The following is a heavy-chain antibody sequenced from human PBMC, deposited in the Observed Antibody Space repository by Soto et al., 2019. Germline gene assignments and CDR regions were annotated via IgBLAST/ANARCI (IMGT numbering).Heavy chain of an antibody. CDR3: IQRRCSGDCRQSYASHYCYGMEV. CDR1: GFSLSTSGVG. D-gene: IGHD2-21*02. Sequence: QITLKESGPTLVKPTQTLTLTCTFSGFSLSTSGVGVGWIRQPPGKALEWLALIYWYDDKRYSPSLRSRLTLIKDTSKNQVVLTMTNMDPVETATYHCIQRRCSGDCRQSYASHYCYGMEVWGQGNTVTVSS. J-gene: IGHJ6*02. CDR2: IYWYDDK. V-gene: IGHV2-5*01.